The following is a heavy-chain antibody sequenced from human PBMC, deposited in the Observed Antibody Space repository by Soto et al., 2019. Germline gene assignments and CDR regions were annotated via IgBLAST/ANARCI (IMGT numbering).Heavy chain of an antibody. V-gene: IGHV1-18*04. D-gene: IGHD5-12*01. CDR2: ITTYNGDT. J-gene: IGHJ3*01. Sequence: VAAVHVSCKACVYSFTGYGINWVRQAPGQGLEWLGRITTYNGDTNYAQNFQGRLTMTTDTSTGTTYMELRSLRSDDTAVYYCARGRGYSLIPVVDDAVDVWGQGTLVTVSS. CDR1: VYSFTGYG. CDR3: ARGRGYSLIPVVDDAVDV.